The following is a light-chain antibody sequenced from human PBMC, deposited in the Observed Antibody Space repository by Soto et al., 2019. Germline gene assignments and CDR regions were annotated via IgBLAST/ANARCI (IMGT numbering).Light chain of an antibody. J-gene: IGKJ3*01. CDR2: AAS. CDR3: QQSYSTPIT. CDR1: QSISSY. V-gene: IGKV1-39*01. Sequence: DIPMTQSPSSLSASVGDRVTITCRVSQSISSYLNWYQQKPGKAPKLLIYAASSLQSGVPSRFSGSGSGTDFTLTISSLQPEDFATYYCQQSYSTPITFGPGTKVDIK.